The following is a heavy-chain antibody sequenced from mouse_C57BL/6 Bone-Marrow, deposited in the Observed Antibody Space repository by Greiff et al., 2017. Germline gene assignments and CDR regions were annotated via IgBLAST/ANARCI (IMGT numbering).Heavy chain of an antibody. CDR2: IYPGDGDT. CDR1: GYAFSSSW. J-gene: IGHJ1*03. CDR3: AREGDYSNLHWYFDV. Sequence: QVQLQQSGPELVKPGASVKISCKASGYAFSSSWMNWVKQRPGKGLEWIGRIYPGDGDTNYNGKFKGKATLTADKSSSTAYMQLSSLTSEDSAVXFCAREGDYSNLHWYFDVWGTGTTVTVSS. V-gene: IGHV1-82*01. D-gene: IGHD2-5*01.